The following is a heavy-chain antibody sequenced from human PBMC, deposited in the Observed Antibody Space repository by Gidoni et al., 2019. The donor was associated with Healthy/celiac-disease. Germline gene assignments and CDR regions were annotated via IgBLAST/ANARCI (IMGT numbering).Heavy chain of an antibody. CDR1: GGSFSGYY. J-gene: IGHJ4*02. Sequence: QVQLQQWGAGRVKPSETLSLTCAVYGGSFSGYYWSWIRQPPGKGLEWIGESNHSGSTNYNPSLKSRVTISVDTSKNQFSLKLSSVTAADTAVYYCARGRVNWGLDYWGQGTLVTVSS. D-gene: IGHD7-27*01. CDR3: ARGRVNWGLDY. CDR2: SNHSGST. V-gene: IGHV4-34*01.